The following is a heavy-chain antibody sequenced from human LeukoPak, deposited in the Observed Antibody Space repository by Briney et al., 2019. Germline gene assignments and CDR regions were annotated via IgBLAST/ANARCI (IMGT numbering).Heavy chain of an antibody. D-gene: IGHD4-17*01. J-gene: IGHJ5*02. V-gene: IGHV3-30*02. CDR1: GFTFSSYG. CDR3: AKLLLYGDYGVNNWFDP. Sequence: PGGSLRLSCAASGFTFSSYGMHWVRQAPGKGLEWVAFIRYDGSNKYYADSVKGRFTISRDNSKNTLYLQMNSLRAEDTAVYYCAKLLLYGDYGVNNWFDPWGQGTLVTVSS. CDR2: IRYDGSNK.